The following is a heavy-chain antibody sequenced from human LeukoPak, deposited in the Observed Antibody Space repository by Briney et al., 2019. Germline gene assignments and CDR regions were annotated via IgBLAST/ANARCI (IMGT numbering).Heavy chain of an antibody. D-gene: IGHD5-18*01. V-gene: IGHV3-23*01. CDR2: FSGSGGST. J-gene: IGHJ4*02. Sequence: GGSLRLSCAASGFTFNSYAMSWVPQAPGKARVWVLHFSGSGGSTYYADSVKGRFTISRDNSKNTLYLQMNSPRAEDTAVYYCTYFGYSYGPFDYWGQGTLVTVSS. CDR3: TYFGYSYGPFDY. CDR1: GFTFNSYA.